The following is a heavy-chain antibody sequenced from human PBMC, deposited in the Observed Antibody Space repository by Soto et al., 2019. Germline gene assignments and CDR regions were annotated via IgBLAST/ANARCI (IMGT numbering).Heavy chain of an antibody. J-gene: IGHJ4*02. CDR3: AKDWVGGSNKYYFEY. CDR1: GFTFRDYG. Sequence: QVQLVESGGGVVRPGRCLRLYCVASGFTFRDYGMPWVRQTPGKGLEWVAGISHHGLKEHYADSVKGRFTISRDNSKKTVYLQLNSLRGDDTAVYYCAKDWVGGSNKYYFEYWGQGTLVTVSS. V-gene: IGHV3-30*18. CDR2: ISHHGLKE. D-gene: IGHD1-26*01.